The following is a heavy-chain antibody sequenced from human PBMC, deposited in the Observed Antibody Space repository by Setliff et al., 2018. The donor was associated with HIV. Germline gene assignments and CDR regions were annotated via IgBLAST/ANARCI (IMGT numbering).Heavy chain of an antibody. CDR2: IYYSGST. V-gene: IGHV4-39*07. CDR3: ARGYYDILTGYGFNAFDI. CDR1: GGSISNSDFY. J-gene: IGHJ3*02. D-gene: IGHD3-9*01. Sequence: SETLSLTCTVSGGSISNSDFYWGWIRQSPGKGLEWIGSIYYSGSTNYNPSLKSRVTISVDTSKNQFSLKLSSVTAADTAVYYCARGYYDILTGYGFNAFDIWGQGTVVTVSS.